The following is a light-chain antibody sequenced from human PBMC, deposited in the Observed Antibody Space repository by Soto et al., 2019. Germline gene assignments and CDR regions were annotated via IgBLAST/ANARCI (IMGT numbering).Light chain of an antibody. J-gene: IGLJ3*02. CDR3: QSADRNSAYWV. Sequence: SYELTQPPSVSVSPGQTARITCSGDALPKQYAYWYQQKPGQAPVLVIYKDSERPSGIPERFSGSSSGTTVTLTISGVQAEDEADYYCQSADRNSAYWVFGGGTKVTVL. CDR2: KDS. V-gene: IGLV3-25*02. CDR1: ALPKQY.